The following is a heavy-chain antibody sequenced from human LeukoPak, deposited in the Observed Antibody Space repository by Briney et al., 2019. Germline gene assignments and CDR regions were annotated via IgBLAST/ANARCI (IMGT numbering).Heavy chain of an antibody. CDR3: ARGQGYGSVFDY. CDR1: GYSISSAYY. V-gene: IGHV4-38-2*02. Sequence: PSETLSLTCTVSGYSISSAYYWGWIRQPPGKGLEWIGSISHSGSTYYNPSLKSRVTISVDTSKNQFSLKLSSVTAADTAVYYCARGQGYGSVFDYWGQGTLVTVSS. CDR2: ISHSGST. J-gene: IGHJ4*02. D-gene: IGHD3-10*01.